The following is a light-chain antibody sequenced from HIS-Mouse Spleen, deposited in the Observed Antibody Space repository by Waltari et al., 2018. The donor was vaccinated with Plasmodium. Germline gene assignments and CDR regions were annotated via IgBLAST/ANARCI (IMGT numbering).Light chain of an antibody. V-gene: IGLV3-1*01. J-gene: IGLJ2*01. CDR2: QDS. CDR3: QAWDSSTVV. Sequence: SYELTQPPSMSVSPGQTASITCSGDKLGDKYACWYQQKPGQFPVLVIYQDSKRPSGIPERFSGSNSGNTATLTISGTQAMDEADYYCQAWDSSTVVFGGGTKLTVL. CDR1: KLGDKY.